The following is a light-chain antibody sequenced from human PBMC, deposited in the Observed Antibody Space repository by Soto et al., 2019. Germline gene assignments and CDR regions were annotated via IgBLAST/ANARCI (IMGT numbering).Light chain of an antibody. V-gene: IGLV2-23*02. J-gene: IGLJ2*01. CDR1: SSDVGGYNL. CDR2: EVS. Sequence: QSALTQPASVSGSPGQSITISCTGTSSDVGGYNLVSWYQQHPGKAPKLMIYEVSKRPSGVSNRFSGSKSGNTASLTISGLQGEDEADYYCCSYAGSSTLAFGGGTKLTVL. CDR3: CSYAGSSTLA.